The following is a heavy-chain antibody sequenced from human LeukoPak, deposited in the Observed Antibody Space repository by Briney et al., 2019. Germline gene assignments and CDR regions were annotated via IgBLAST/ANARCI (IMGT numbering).Heavy chain of an antibody. J-gene: IGHJ4*02. CDR3: ARTSYHYNSGDYGWYFDY. Sequence: PSETLSLTCTVSGGSISSQYWSLIRQPPGKGLEWIGYIYYSGITKYSPSLKSRVTISVDTSKNQFSLRLTSVTAADTAAYYCARTSYHYNSGDYGWYFDYWGQGTLVTVSS. V-gene: IGHV4-59*11. CDR1: GGSISSQY. CDR2: IYYSGIT. D-gene: IGHD3-10*01.